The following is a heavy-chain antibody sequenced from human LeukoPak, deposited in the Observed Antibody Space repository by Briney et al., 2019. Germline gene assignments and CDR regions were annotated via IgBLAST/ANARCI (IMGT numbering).Heavy chain of an antibody. D-gene: IGHD3-10*01. CDR3: ARDRAGWFDP. CDR2: FYISGST. V-gene: IGHV4-4*07. J-gene: IGHJ5*02. Sequence: SETLSLTCTVPGGSISIYSWSWIRQPAGKGPEWIGRFYISGSTHYSPPLKSRVTVSLHKSRNQFPLKISSMTAADTAVYYCARDRAGWFDPWGQGILVTVSS. CDR1: GGSISIYS.